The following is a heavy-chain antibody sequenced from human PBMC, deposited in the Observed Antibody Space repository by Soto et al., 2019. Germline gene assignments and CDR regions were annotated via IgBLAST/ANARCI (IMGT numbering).Heavy chain of an antibody. CDR1: GYSFTSYW. V-gene: IGHV5-51*01. CDR3: ARHAYDSSGYYYEGWFDP. D-gene: IGHD3-22*01. CDR2: IYPGDSDT. J-gene: IGHJ5*02. Sequence: RGESLKISCKGSGYSFTSYWIGWVRQMPGKGLEWMGIIYPGDSDTRYSPSFQGQVTISADKSISTAYLQWSSLKASDTAMYYCARHAYDSSGYYYEGWFDPWGQGTLVTVS.